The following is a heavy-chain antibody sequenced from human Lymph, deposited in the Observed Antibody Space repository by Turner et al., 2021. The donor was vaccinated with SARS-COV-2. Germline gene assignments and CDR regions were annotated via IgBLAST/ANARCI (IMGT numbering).Heavy chain of an antibody. D-gene: IGHD3-10*01. Sequence: QLQLQESGPGRVKPSETLSPTCTVSGGTISSSCHYWGWIRQPPGRGLECIGHIYYSGSNYYNLSLRSRITISVDTSKNQFSLKLSSVTDADTAVYYCARLVRRAEYYFDYWGQGTLVTVSS. J-gene: IGHJ4*02. V-gene: IGHV4-39*01. CDR2: IYYSGSN. CDR3: ARLVRRAEYYFDY. CDR1: GGTISSSCHY.